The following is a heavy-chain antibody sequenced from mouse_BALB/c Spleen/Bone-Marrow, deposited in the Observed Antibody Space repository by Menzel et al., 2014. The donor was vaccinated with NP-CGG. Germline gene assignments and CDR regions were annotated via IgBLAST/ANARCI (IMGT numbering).Heavy chain of an antibody. D-gene: IGHD1-1*01. Sequence: EVQLQQSGAELVKPGASVKLSCTASGFNIKDTYMHWVKQRPEQGLEWIGRIDPANGNTKYDPKFQGKATITVDTSSNTAYLQLSSLTSEDTAVYYCANYYYGSSLFAYWGQGTLVTVSA. CDR1: GFNIKDTY. V-gene: IGHV14-3*02. CDR3: ANYYYGSSLFAY. CDR2: IDPANGNT. J-gene: IGHJ3*01.